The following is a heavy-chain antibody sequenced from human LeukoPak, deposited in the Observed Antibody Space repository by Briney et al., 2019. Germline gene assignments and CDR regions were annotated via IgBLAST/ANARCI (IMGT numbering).Heavy chain of an antibody. CDR3: ARDTYYYDSSGYLDAFDI. V-gene: IGHV1-2*02. CDR1: GYTFTGYY. D-gene: IGHD3-22*01. CDR2: INPNSGGT. J-gene: IGHJ3*02. Sequence: GASVTVSFKASGYTFTGYYMHWVRQAPGQGLEWMGWINPNSGGTNYAQKFQGRVTMTRDTSISTAYMELSRLRSDDTAVYYCARDTYYYDSSGYLDAFDIWGQGTMVTVSS.